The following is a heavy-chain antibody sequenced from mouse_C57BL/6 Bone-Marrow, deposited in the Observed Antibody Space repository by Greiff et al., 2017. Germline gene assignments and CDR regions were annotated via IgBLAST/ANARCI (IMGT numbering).Heavy chain of an antibody. D-gene: IGHD1-1*01. Sequence: VMLVESGAELARPGASVKLSCKASGYTFTSYGISWVKQRTGQGLEWIGEIYPRSGNTYYNEKFKGKATLTADKSSSTAYMELRSLTSEDSAVYFCAYDYGSRSYAMDYWGQGTSVTVSS. CDR2: IYPRSGNT. CDR1: GYTFTSYG. V-gene: IGHV1-81*01. J-gene: IGHJ4*01. CDR3: AYDYGSRSYAMDY.